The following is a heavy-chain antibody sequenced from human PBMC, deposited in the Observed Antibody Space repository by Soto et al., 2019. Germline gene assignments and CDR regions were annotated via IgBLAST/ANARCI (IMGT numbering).Heavy chain of an antibody. CDR2: INPNSGDT. Sequence: ASVKVSCKASGYTFTGYYIHWVRQAPGQGLEWMGWINPNSGDTNYAQKFQGRVTMTRDTSINTAYMEVSRLRSDDTAVYYCARTTCTSTSCYNYFDYWGQGTLVTAPQ. V-gene: IGHV1-2*02. CDR3: ARTTCTSTSCYNYFDY. CDR1: GYTFTGYY. D-gene: IGHD2-2*02. J-gene: IGHJ4*02.